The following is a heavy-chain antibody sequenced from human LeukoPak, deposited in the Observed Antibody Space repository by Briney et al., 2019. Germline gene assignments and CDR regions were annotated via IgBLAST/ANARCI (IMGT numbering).Heavy chain of an antibody. J-gene: IGHJ4*02. D-gene: IGHD3-22*01. CDR3: ARDCYDSSGCFDY. CDR2: IYESGST. V-gene: IGHV4-59*01. CDR1: GGSISNYY. Sequence: PSETLSFTCTVSGGSISNYYWSWIRQPPGKGLEWIGYIYESGSTNYNPSLKSRVTMSLDTSKNQFSLKLSSVTAADTAVYYCARDCYDSSGCFDYWGQGTLVTVSS.